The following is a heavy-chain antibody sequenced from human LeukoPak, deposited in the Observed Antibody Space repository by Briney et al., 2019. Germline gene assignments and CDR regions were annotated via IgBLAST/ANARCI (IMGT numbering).Heavy chain of an antibody. D-gene: IGHD3-9*01. CDR2: ISSSSSYI. CDR3: ARGDILTGYSFPYFDY. V-gene: IGHV3-21*01. Sequence: PGGSLRLSCAASGFTFSSYSVNWVRQAPGKGLEWVSSISSSSSYIYYADSVKGRFTISRDNAKDSLYLQMNSLRAEDTAVYFCARGDILTGYSFPYFDYWGQGTLVTVSS. CDR1: GFTFSSYS. J-gene: IGHJ4*02.